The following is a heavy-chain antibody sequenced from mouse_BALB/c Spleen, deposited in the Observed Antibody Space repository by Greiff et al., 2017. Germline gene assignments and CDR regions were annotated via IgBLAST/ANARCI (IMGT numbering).Heavy chain of an antibody. CDR3: ARWLLRGYYAMDY. CDR1: GYSITSDYA. CDR2: ISYSGST. Sequence: VQLKESGPGLVKPSQSLSLTCTVTGYSITSDYAWNWIRQFPGNKLEWMGYISYSGSTSYNPSLKSRISITRDTSKNQFFLQLNSVTTEDTATYYCARWLLRGYYAMDYWGQGTSVTVSS. D-gene: IGHD2-3*01. J-gene: IGHJ4*01. V-gene: IGHV3-2*02.